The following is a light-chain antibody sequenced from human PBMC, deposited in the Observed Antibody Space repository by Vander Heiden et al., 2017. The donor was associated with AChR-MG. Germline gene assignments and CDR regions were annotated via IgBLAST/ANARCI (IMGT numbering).Light chain of an antibody. V-gene: IGKV3-20*01. J-gene: IGKJ5*01. CDR3: QQDGSSTIT. Sequence: EIVLTQSPGTLSLSPGERATLSCRASQSVSSSYLAWYQQKPGQAPRLLIYGASSGSGTDFTLTISRLEPEDFAVYYCQQDGSSTITFGQGTRLEIK. CDR2: GAS. CDR1: QSVSSSY.